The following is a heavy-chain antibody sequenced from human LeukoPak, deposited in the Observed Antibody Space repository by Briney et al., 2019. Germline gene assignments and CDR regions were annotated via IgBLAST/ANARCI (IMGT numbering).Heavy chain of an antibody. J-gene: IGHJ4*02. CDR1: GFTFSTYM. Sequence: GGSLRLSCAASGFTFSTYMMNWVRQAPGKGREWLSYISSDSGAIYYADSVQGRSTISRDNAQKSLYLQMNSLRVEDTAVYYCVRELAYWGQGALVTVSS. CDR2: ISSDSGAI. V-gene: IGHV3-48*01. D-gene: IGHD1-1*01. CDR3: VRELAY.